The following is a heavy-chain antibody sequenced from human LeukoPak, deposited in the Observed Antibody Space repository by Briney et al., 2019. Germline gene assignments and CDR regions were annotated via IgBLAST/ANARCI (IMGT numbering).Heavy chain of an antibody. J-gene: IGHJ6*02. D-gene: IGHD1-14*01. CDR2: ISSSSSYI. Sequence: GGSLRLSCAASGFTFSSYSMNWVRQAPGKGLEWVSSISSSSSYIYYADSVKGRFTISRDNAKNSLYLQMNSLRAEDTAVYYCAGVVNPGLYYYYGMDVWGQGTLVTVSS. V-gene: IGHV3-21*01. CDR3: AGVVNPGLYYYYGMDV. CDR1: GFTFSSYS.